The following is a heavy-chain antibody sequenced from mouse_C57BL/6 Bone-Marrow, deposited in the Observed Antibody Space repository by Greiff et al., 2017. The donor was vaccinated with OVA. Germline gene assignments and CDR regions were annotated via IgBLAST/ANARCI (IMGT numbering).Heavy chain of an antibody. CDR3: ARDGTGTWVFDY. CDR1: GYTFTSSG. J-gene: IGHJ2*01. Sequence: QVQLQQSGAELARPGASVKLSCKASGYTFTSSGISWVKQRTGQGLEWIGEIYPRSGNTYYNEKFKGKATLTADKSSSTAYMELRSLTSEDSAVYFCARDGTGTWVFDYWGQGTTLTVSS. V-gene: IGHV1-81*01. D-gene: IGHD4-1*01. CDR2: IYPRSGNT.